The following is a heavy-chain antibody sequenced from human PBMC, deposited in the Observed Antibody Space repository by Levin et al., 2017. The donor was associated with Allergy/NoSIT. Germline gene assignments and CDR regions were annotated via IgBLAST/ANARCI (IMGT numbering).Heavy chain of an antibody. D-gene: IGHD6-6*01. CDR1: GFTFDDYT. V-gene: IGHV3-43*01. CDR3: AKGSSSSYWYFDL. J-gene: IGHJ2*01. CDR2: ISWDGGST. Sequence: GESLKISCVASGFTFDDYTMHWVRQAPGKGLEWVSLISWDGGSTYYADSVKGRFTISRDNSKNSLYLQMNSLRTDDTALYYCAKGSSSSYWYFDLWGRGTLVTVSS.